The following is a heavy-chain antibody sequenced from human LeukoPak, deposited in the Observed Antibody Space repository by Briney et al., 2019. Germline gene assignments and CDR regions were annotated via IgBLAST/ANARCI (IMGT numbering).Heavy chain of an antibody. J-gene: IGHJ4*02. CDR1: GFTVSSNY. V-gene: IGHV3-66*01. CDR3: AREPGPY. Sequence: GVSLRLSCAASGFTVSSNYMSWVRQAPGKGLEWVSVIYSGGSTYYEDSVKGRFTISRDNSKNTLYIQMNSLRAEDTAVYYCAREPGPYWGQGTLVTVSS. CDR2: IYSGGST.